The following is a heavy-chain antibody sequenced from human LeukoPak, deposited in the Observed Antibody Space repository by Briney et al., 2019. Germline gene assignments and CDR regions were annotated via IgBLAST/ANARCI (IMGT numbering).Heavy chain of an antibody. J-gene: IGHJ4*02. CDR3: ARGSLARPVDY. D-gene: IGHD6-6*01. Sequence: ASVKVSCKASGYTFTSYYMHWVRQVLGQGLEWMGIINPSGGSTSYAQKFQGRVTMTRDTSTSTVYMELSSLRSEDTAVYYCARGSLARPVDYWGQGTLVTVSS. CDR2: INPSGGST. CDR1: GYTFTSYY. V-gene: IGHV1-46*01.